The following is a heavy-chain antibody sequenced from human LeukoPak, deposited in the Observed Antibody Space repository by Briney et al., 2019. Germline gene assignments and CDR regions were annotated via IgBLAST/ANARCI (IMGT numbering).Heavy chain of an antibody. CDR2: ISSSGSTI. CDR3: ARDRYYYDSSGYLVDY. V-gene: IGHV3-48*03. Sequence: GGSLRHSCAPPGFTFSSYEMNWVRPAPRKGLEWGSYISSSGSTIYYADTVKGRFTISRDNAKNSLYLQMNSLRAEDTAVYYCARDRYYYDSSGYLVDYWGQGTLVTVSS. J-gene: IGHJ4*02. CDR1: GFTFSSYE. D-gene: IGHD3-22*01.